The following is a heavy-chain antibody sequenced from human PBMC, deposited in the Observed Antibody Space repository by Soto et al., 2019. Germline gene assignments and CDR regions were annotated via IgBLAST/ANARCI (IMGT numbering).Heavy chain of an antibody. CDR3: VRDTSSGWHLKDH. Sequence: TGGALRLSCVASGFTFDDHGMHRVRQIPGRGLEWVSGISWNSGSIGYAESVKGRFTIFRDNAKNSLYLEMNSLGQEDTALYYCVRDTSSGWHLKDHWGQGVQVTVPQ. J-gene: IGHJ4*02. V-gene: IGHV3-9*01. CDR1: GFTFDDHG. D-gene: IGHD3-9*01. CDR2: ISWNSGSI.